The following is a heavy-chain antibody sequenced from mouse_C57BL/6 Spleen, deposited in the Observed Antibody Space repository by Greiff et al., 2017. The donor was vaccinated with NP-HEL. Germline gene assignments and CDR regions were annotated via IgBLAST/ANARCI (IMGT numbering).Heavy chain of an antibody. Sequence: VQLQQSGPELVKPGASLKISCKASGYAFSSSWMNWVKQRPGKGLEWIGRIYPGDGDTNYNGKFKGKATLTADKSSSTAYMQLSSLTSEDSAVYFCARGTVVASFDYWGQGTTLTVSS. CDR3: ARGTVVASFDY. D-gene: IGHD1-1*01. CDR2: IYPGDGDT. CDR1: GYAFSSSW. V-gene: IGHV1-82*01. J-gene: IGHJ2*01.